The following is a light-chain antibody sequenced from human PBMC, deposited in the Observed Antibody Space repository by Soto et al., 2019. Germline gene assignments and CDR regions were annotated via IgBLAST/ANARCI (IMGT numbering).Light chain of an antibody. CDR2: NSN. Sequence: QSVLTQPPSVSGAPGQSVTISCTGSNSNIGAGYDVHWYQQIPGKAPKLLVYNSNSRPSGIPDRFSGSKSGASASLAITGLQAEDEADYHCCSYAGSSALYVFGSGTKVTVL. CDR1: NSNIGAGYD. V-gene: IGLV1-40*01. J-gene: IGLJ1*01. CDR3: CSYAGSSALYV.